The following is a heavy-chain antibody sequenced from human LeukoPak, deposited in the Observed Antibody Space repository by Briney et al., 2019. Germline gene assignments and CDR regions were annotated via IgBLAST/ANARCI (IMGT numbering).Heavy chain of an antibody. D-gene: IGHD3-22*01. CDR1: AGSISSGDYY. Sequence: SQTLSLTCTVSAGSISSGDYYWSWLLQPPGNGLEWFAYMYYSGSTYYNPSLKSRVTMSADTSKNQLSLKLSSVTAADTAVYYCARPYYYDSRIDPWGQGSLVTVSS. V-gene: IGHV4-30-4*01. CDR3: ARPYYYDSRIDP. J-gene: IGHJ5*02. CDR2: MYYSGST.